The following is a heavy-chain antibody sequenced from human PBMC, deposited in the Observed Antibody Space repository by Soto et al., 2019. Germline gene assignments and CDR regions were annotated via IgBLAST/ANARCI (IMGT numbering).Heavy chain of an antibody. J-gene: IGHJ5*02. CDR1: GYTFTSYG. Sequence: QVQLVQSGAEVKKPGASVKVSCKASGYTFTSYGISWVRQAPGQGLEWMGWISAYNGNTNYAQKLQGRVTMTTDTAPSTAYMELRSLRSDDTAVYYCARTGPPWHFGVVIKPIMYNWFDPWGQGTLVTVSS. V-gene: IGHV1-18*01. CDR2: ISAYNGNT. CDR3: ARTGPPWHFGVVIKPIMYNWFDP. D-gene: IGHD3-3*01.